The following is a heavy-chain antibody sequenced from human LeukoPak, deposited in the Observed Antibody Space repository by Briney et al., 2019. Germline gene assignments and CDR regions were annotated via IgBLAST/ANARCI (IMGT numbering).Heavy chain of an antibody. CDR2: INHSGST. D-gene: IGHD3-22*01. CDR1: GGSFSGYY. V-gene: IGHV4-34*01. J-gene: IGHJ3*02. CDR3: ARLLSSGYYEGAFDI. Sequence: SETLSLTCAVYGGSFSGYYWSWIRQPPGKGLEWIGEINHSGSTNYNPSLKSRVTTSVDTSKNQFSLKMSSVTAADTAVYYCARLLSSGYYEGAFDIWGQGTMVTVSS.